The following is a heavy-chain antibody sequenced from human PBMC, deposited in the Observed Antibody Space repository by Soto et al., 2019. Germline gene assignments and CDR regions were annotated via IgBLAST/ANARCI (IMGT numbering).Heavy chain of an antibody. D-gene: IGHD6-13*01. J-gene: IGHJ6*02. CDR3: ARGSPRIALVGIPYYYYGMDV. V-gene: IGHV1-69*01. CDR1: GGTFSSNA. Sequence: QVQLVQSGAEEKKPGSSVKVSCKASGGTFSSNAISWVRQAPGQGLEWMGGIIPIFGTANYAQKFLGRVTITADESTSTAYMELSNLRSDDTAVYYCARGSPRIALVGIPYYYYGMDVWGQGTTVTVSS. CDR2: IIPIFGTA.